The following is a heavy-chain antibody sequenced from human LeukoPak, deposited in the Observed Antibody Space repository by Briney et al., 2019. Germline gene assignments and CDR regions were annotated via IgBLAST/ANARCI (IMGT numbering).Heavy chain of an antibody. CDR1: GYTFTSYD. D-gene: IGHD2-21*01. CDR2: INTNTGNP. Sequence: GASVKVSCKTSGYTFTSYDINWVRQAPGQGLEWMGWINTNTGNPTYAQGFTGRFVFSLDTSVTTAYLQINSLKAEDTAVYYCVRDLDCGGDCFDYWGQGTLVTVSS. J-gene: IGHJ4*02. V-gene: IGHV7-4-1*02. CDR3: VRDLDCGGDCFDY.